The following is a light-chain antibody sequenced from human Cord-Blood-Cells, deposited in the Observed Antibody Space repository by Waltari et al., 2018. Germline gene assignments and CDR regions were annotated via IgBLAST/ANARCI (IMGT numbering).Light chain of an antibody. CDR1: QSVSTN. CDR2: GAS. CDR3: QQYNNWPLT. J-gene: IGKJ4*01. V-gene: IGKV3-15*01. Sequence: EIVMTQSPVTLSVSPGERATLSCRASQSVSTNLAWYQQKPGQAPRLLIYGASTRATGIPARFSGSESGTEFTLTISSLQSEDFAVYYCQQYNNWPLTSGGGTKVEIK.